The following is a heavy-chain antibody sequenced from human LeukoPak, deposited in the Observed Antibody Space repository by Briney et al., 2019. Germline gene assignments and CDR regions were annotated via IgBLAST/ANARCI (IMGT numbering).Heavy chain of an antibody. Sequence: KPSETLPLTCAVYGGSFSGYYWSWIRQPPGKGLEWIGEINHSGSTNYNPSLKSRVTISVDTSKNQFSLKLSSVTAADTAVYYCARSHYDYDAFDIWGQGTMVTVSS. V-gene: IGHV4-34*01. CDR1: GGSFSGYY. CDR3: ARSHYDYDAFDI. CDR2: INHSGST. D-gene: IGHD3-16*01. J-gene: IGHJ3*02.